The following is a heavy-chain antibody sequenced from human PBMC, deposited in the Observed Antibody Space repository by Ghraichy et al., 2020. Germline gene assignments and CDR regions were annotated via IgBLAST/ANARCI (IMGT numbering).Heavy chain of an antibody. CDR3: ARGGDFFGAGSYYRFYYNGMDV. V-gene: IGHV1-8*01. CDR2: MNPNSGDT. CDR1: GYTFTSYD. J-gene: IGHJ6*02. D-gene: IGHD3-10*01. Sequence: KVSCKASGYTFTSYDINWVRQATGQGPEWMGWMNPNSGDTGYAQKFKDRVTMTRNTSASTAYMELSSLRSEDTAVYYCARGGDFFGAGSYYRFYYNGMDVCGQGTTVTVSS.